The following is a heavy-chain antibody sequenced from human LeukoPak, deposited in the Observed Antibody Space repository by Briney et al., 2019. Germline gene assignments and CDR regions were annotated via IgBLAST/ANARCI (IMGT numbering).Heavy chain of an antibody. D-gene: IGHD6-13*01. CDR1: GFTFSKFA. J-gene: IGHJ4*02. CDR3: AKGSLGSWYFFDY. Sequence: GGSLRLSCAASGFTFSKFAMSWVRQAPGKGPEWVSTISSSGGDTYYADSVKGRITVSRDNSKNTLFLQMNSLRAEDTALYYCAKGSLGSWYFFDYWGQGTLVTVSS. CDR2: ISSSGGDT. V-gene: IGHV3-23*01.